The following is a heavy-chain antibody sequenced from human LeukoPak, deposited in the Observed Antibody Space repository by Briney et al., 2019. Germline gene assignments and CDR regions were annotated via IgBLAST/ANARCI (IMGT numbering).Heavy chain of an antibody. Sequence: PSQTLSLTCTVSGGSISSGGYYWSWIRQHPGKGLEWIGYIYYSGSTYYNPSLKSRVTISVDTSKNQFSLKLSSVTAADTAVYYCARASSGSHDAFDIWGQGTMVTVSS. V-gene: IGHV4-31*03. J-gene: IGHJ3*02. CDR1: GGSISSGGYY. CDR2: IYYSGST. CDR3: ARASSGSHDAFDI. D-gene: IGHD1-26*01.